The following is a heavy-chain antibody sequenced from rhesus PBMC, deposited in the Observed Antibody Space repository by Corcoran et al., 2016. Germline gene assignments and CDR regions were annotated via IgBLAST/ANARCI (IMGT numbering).Heavy chain of an antibody. D-gene: IGHD2-21*01. CDR1: GGSISSSY. J-gene: IGHJ1*01. CDR2: IYGSGSST. Sequence: QLQLQESGPGLVKPSETLSVTCAVSGGSISSSYWSWIRQAPGKGQEWIGYIYGSGSSTNYNPSLKSLVTLSVDPSKNQLSLKLSCVTTADTAVYYCARVGYCTGSGCYERYFEFWGQGALVTVSS. CDR3: ARVGYCTGSGCYERYFEF. V-gene: IGHV4-169*01.